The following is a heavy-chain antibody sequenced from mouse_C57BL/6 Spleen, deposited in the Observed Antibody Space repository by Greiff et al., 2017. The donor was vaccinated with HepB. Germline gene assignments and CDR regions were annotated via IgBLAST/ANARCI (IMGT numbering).Heavy chain of an antibody. CDR2: IYPGDGDT. CDR3: ARSDSSGYFDY. Sequence: VQLVESGPELVKPGASVKISCKASGYAFSSSWMNWVKQRPGKGLEWIGRIYPGDGDTNYNGKFKGKATLTADKSSSTAYMQLSSLTSEDSAVYFCARSDSSGYFDYWGQGTTLTVSS. CDR1: GYAFSSSW. D-gene: IGHD3-2*02. V-gene: IGHV1-82*01. J-gene: IGHJ2*01.